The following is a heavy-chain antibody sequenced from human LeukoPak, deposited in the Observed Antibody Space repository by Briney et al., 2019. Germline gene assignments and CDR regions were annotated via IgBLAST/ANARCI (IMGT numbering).Heavy chain of an antibody. J-gene: IGHJ4*02. Sequence: GGSLRLSCTASGFTFGDYAMSWVRQAPGKGLEWVAIISYDGSNEYYADSVKGRFTISRDNSKSTLYLQMNSLRAADTAVYYCARDKGTSYLSSFGYWGQGTLVTVSS. CDR1: GFTFGDYA. CDR3: ARDKGTSYLSSFGY. V-gene: IGHV3-30*04. D-gene: IGHD6-6*01. CDR2: ISYDGSNE.